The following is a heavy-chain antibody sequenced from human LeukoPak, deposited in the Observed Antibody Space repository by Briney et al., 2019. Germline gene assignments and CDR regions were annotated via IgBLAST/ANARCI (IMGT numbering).Heavy chain of an antibody. CDR1: GGSISSYY. CDR3: ARVVVITPFYYYYYYMDV. Sequence: SETLSLTCTVSGGSISSYYWSWIRQPPGKGLEWIGYIYYSGSTNYNPSLKSRVTISVDTSKNQFSLKLSSVTAADTAVYYCARVVVITPFYYYYYYMDVWGKGTTVTISS. V-gene: IGHV4-59*12. CDR2: IYYSGST. J-gene: IGHJ6*03. D-gene: IGHD3-22*01.